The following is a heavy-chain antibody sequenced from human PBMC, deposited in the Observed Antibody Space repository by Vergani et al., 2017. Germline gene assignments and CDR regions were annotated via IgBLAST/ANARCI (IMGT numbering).Heavy chain of an antibody. CDR3: ARDSDYGGNLDY. CDR2: IYYSGST. V-gene: IGHV4-34*11. J-gene: IGHJ4*02. CDR1: GGSFSGYY. D-gene: IGHD4-23*01. Sequence: QVQLQQWGAGLLKPSETLSLTCAVYGGSFSGYYWSWIRQPPGKGLEWIGYIYYSGSTNYNPSLKSRVTISVDTSKNQFSLKLSSVTAADTAVYYCARDSDYGGNLDYWGQGTLVTVSS.